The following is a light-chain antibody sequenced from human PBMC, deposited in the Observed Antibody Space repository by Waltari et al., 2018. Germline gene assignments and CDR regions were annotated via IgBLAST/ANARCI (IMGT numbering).Light chain of an antibody. Sequence: QSALTQPASVSGSPGQSITISCTGTSSDVGGYNYVSWYQQHQGKAPKLMIYDVSNRPCGVSNRVPGSKSGNTASLTISGLQAEDEADYYCSSYTSSSTVVFGGGTKLTVL. CDR2: DVS. V-gene: IGLV2-14*03. CDR1: SSDVGGYNY. CDR3: SSYTSSSTVV. J-gene: IGLJ2*01.